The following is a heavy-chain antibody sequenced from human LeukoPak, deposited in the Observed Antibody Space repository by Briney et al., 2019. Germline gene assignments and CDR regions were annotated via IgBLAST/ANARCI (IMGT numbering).Heavy chain of an antibody. V-gene: IGHV3-23*01. CDR3: AKLLVSTMFRVVRAILLVI. J-gene: IGHJ6*02. CDR1: GFTFSSFA. CDR2: ISSRGGST. Sequence: GGSLRLSCAASGFTFSSFAMSWVRQAPGKGLEWVSCISSRGGSTNYAASVKGRLTISRDNSKNTLYLQMNSLRAEDTAVYERAKLLVSTMFRVVRAILLVIRGQRATVTVSS. D-gene: IGHD3-3*01.